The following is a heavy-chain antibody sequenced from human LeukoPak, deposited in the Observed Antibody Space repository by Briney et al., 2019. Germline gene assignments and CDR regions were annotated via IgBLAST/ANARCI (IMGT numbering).Heavy chain of an antibody. Sequence: ASVEVSCKASGYTFTSYDINWVRQATGQGLEWMGWMNPNSGNTGYAQKFQGRVTMTRNTSISTAYMELSSLRSEDTAVYYCARGMGARLYYYYMDVWRKGTTVTVSS. CDR1: GYTFTSYD. CDR2: MNPNSGNT. D-gene: IGHD1-26*01. J-gene: IGHJ6*03. V-gene: IGHV1-8*01. CDR3: ARGMGARLYYYYMDV.